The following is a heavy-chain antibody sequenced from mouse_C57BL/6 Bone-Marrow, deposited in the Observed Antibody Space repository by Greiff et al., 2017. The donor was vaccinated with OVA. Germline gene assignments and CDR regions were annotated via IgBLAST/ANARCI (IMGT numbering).Heavy chain of an antibody. CDR1: GYTFTDYN. D-gene: IGHD1-1*01. CDR2: INPNNGGT. J-gene: IGHJ1*03. Sequence: VQLQQSGPELVKPGASVKIPCKASGYTFTDYNMDWVKQSHGKSLEWIGDINPNNGGTIYNQKFKGKATLTVDKSSSTAYMELRSLTSEDTAVYYCARKEFDYYGSRWYFDVWGTGTTVTVSS. V-gene: IGHV1-18*01. CDR3: ARKEFDYYGSRWYFDV.